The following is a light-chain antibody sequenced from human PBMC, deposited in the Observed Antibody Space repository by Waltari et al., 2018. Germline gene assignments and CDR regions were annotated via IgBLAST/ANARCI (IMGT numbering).Light chain of an antibody. J-gene: IGKJ1*01. CDR1: QSISSY. CDR2: AAS. CDR3: QQYYSTPWT. V-gene: IGKV1-39*01. Sequence: DIQMTQSPSSLSASVGDRVTNTCRASQSISSYLNWYQQKPGKAPKLLIYAASSLQSGVPSRFSGSGSGTDFTLTISSLQAEDVAVYYCQQYYSTPWTFGQGTKVEIK.